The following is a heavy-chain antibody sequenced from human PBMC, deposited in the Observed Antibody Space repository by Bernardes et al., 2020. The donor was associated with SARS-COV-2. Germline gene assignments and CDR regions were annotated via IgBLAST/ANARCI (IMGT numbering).Heavy chain of an antibody. V-gene: IGHV4-34*01. Sequence: SETLSLTCAVYGGSFSSHYWAWIRQPPGRGLEWVGEINHSGSSTYNPSLKSRVSLSVDTSKMQFSLKLTSVNAADMAVYYCARGASFGFLRAYSFGRGVPFDPWGQGVLVTVAS. CDR2: INHSGSS. CDR3: ARGASFGFLRAYSFGRGVPFDP. J-gene: IGHJ5*02. D-gene: IGHD3-10*01. CDR1: GGSFSSHY.